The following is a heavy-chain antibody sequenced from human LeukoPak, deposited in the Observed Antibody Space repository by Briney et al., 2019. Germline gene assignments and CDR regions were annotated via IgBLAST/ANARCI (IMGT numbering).Heavy chain of an antibody. V-gene: IGHV3-48*04. CDR2: ITTSGSTI. J-gene: IGHJ6*02. CDR1: GFTFSSYA. D-gene: IGHD5-18*01. Sequence: GSLRLSCSASGFTFSSYAMHWVRQAPGKGLEWVSYITTSGSTIYYIDSVKGRFTISRDNAKNSLYLQMNSLRAEDTAVYYCARSNSYGYVRTMDVWGQGTTVTVSS. CDR3: ARSNSYGYVRTMDV.